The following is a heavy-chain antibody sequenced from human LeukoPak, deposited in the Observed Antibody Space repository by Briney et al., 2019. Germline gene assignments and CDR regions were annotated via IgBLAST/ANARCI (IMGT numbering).Heavy chain of an antibody. V-gene: IGHV3-21*01. CDR2: ISSSSSYI. D-gene: IGHD3-10*01. J-gene: IGHJ4*02. Sequence: PGGSLRLSCAASGFTFSSYSMNWVRQAPGKGLEWVSSISSSSSYIYYADSVKGRFTISRDNAKNSLYLQMNSLRAEDTAVYYCARDRGMPHGFAVLKLYYFDYWGQGTLVTVSS. CDR3: ARDRGMPHGFAVLKLYYFDY. CDR1: GFTFSSYS.